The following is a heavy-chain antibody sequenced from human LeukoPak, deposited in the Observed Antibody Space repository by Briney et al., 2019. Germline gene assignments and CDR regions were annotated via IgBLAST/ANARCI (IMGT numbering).Heavy chain of an antibody. CDR1: GYTFTGYY. Sequence: ASVKVSCKASGYTFTGYYMHWVRQAPGQGLEWMGWINPNSGGTNYAQKFQGRVTMTRDTSISTAYMELSRLRSDDTAVYYCARDGRQYNNNGGGKWSDSWGQEPRVTVSS. CDR3: ARDGRQYNNNGGGKWSDS. J-gene: IGHJ5*01. D-gene: IGHD2-8*01. V-gene: IGHV1-2*02. CDR2: INPNSGGT.